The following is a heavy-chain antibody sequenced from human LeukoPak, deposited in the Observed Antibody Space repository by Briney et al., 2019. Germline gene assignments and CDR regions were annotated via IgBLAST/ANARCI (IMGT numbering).Heavy chain of an antibody. CDR3: ATLPYYDILTGETGTDY. CDR1: GYTFTSYG. CDR2: ISAYNGNT. V-gene: IGHV1-18*01. J-gene: IGHJ4*02. Sequence: ASVKVSCKASGYTFTSYGISWVRQAPGQGLEWMGWISAYNGNTNYAQKLQGRVTMTTDTSTSTAYMELRSLRPDDTAVYYCATLPYYDILTGETGTDYWGQGTLVTVSS. D-gene: IGHD3-9*01.